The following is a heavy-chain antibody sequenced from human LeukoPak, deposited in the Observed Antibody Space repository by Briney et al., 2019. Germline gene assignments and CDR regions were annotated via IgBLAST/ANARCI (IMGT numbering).Heavy chain of an antibody. CDR2: IYYSGST. J-gene: IGHJ6*03. D-gene: IGHD6-13*01. V-gene: IGHV4-59*01. CDR3: ASGIAAADYYYMDV. Sequence: SETLSLTCTVSGGSISSYYWSWIRQPPGKGLEWIGYIYYSGSTNYNPSLKSRVTISVDTSKNQFSLKLSSVTAADTAVYYCASGIAAADYYYMDVWGKGTTVTVSS. CDR1: GGSISSYY.